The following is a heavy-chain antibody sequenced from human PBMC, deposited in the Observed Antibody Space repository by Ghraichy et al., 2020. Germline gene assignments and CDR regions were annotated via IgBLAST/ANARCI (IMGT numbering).Heavy chain of an antibody. Sequence: GESLNISCAASGFTFSSYAMHWVRQAPGKGLEWVAVISYDGSNKYYADSVKGRFTISRDNSKNTLYLQMNSLRAVDTAVYYCARAVTPELHMDVWGQGTTVTVSS. D-gene: IGHD1-14*01. V-gene: IGHV3-30-3*01. CDR3: ARAVTPELHMDV. CDR1: GFTFSSYA. J-gene: IGHJ6*02. CDR2: ISYDGSNK.